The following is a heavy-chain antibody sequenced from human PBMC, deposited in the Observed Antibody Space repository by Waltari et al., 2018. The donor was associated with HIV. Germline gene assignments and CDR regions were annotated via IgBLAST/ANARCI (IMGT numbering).Heavy chain of an antibody. CDR3: ARGGYGGKFIFDN. D-gene: IGHD4-17*01. J-gene: IGHJ4*02. Sequence: EVQLLESGGGLIQPGGSLRLSCEASGFNFRAYVMNWVRRAPGQGLQWVSGIVGIVDGPYYVDSVKGRFTISRDNSKTTLYLQMSSLRVEDTAVYYCARGGYGGKFIFDNWGQGTPVTVYS. CDR2: IVGIVDGP. V-gene: IGHV3-23*01. CDR1: GFNFRAYV.